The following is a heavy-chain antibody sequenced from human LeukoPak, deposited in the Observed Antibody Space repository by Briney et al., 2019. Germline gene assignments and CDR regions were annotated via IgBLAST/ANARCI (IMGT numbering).Heavy chain of an antibody. D-gene: IGHD5-18*01. CDR2: IYYSGST. V-gene: IGHV4-30-4*01. CDR1: GGSISSGDYY. J-gene: IGHJ4*02. Sequence: SETLSLTCTVSGGSISSGDYYWSWIHQPPGKGLEWIGYIYYSGSTYYTPSLRGRVTISVDTSKNQFSLNLSSVTAADTAVYYCARGYSLDYWGQGTLVTVSS. CDR3: ARGYSLDY.